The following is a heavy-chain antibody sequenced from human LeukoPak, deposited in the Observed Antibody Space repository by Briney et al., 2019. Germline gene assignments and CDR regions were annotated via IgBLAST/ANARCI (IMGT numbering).Heavy chain of an antibody. D-gene: IGHD6-6*01. CDR3: AKDGAARPDNYYYYYYMDV. CDR2: ISHTGSTM. V-gene: IGHV3-48*01. CDR1: GFRFSSYS. J-gene: IGHJ6*03. Sequence: PGGSLRLSCAASGFRFSSYSMNWVRQAPGKGLEWVSYISHTGSTMSYADSVKGRFTISRDNSKNTLYLQMNSLRAEDTAVYYCAKDGAARPDNYYYYYYMDVWGKGTTVTVSS.